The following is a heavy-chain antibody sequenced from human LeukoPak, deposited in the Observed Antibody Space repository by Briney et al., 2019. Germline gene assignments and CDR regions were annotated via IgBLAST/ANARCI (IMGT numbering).Heavy chain of an antibody. V-gene: IGHV3-21*01. Sequence: GGSLRLSCAVSGFTFSSHTMNWVRQAPGKGLEWVSSISSSSYIYYADSVKGRFTISRDNAKNSLYLQMNSLRAEDTAVYYCAKEIHLDYWGQGTLVTVSS. J-gene: IGHJ4*02. CDR1: GFTFSSHT. CDR2: ISSSSYI. CDR3: AKEIHLDY.